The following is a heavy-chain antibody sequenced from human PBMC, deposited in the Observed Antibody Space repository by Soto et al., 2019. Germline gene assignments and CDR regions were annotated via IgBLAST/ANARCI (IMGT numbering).Heavy chain of an antibody. D-gene: IGHD3-16*02. CDR1: GYTFTSYG. CDR3: ARSSQYTFGGVIVIPGDDY. CDR2: ISAYNGNT. V-gene: IGHV1-18*01. Sequence: QVQLVQSGAEVKKPGASVKVSCKASGYTFTSYGISWVRQAPGQGLEWMGWISAYNGNTNYAQKLQGRVTMTTETSTSTAYMELRSLRSDDTAVYYCARSSQYTFGGVIVIPGDDYWGQGTLVTVSS. J-gene: IGHJ4*02.